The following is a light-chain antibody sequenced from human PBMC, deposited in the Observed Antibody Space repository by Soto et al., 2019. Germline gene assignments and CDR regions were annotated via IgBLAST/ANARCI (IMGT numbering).Light chain of an antibody. Sequence: EIVMTQSPATLSVSPGERATLSCRASQSVSSNLAWYQQKPGQAPRLLIYGASTRATGIPERFSGIGSGTEFTLTISSLQSEDLAVYYCQQYDNWLGTFGQGTKLEIK. CDR2: GAS. V-gene: IGKV3-15*01. CDR1: QSVSSN. J-gene: IGKJ2*01. CDR3: QQYDNWLGT.